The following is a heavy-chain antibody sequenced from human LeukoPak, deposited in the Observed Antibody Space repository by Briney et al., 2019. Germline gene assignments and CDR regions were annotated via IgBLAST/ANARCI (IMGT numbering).Heavy chain of an antibody. Sequence: GESLKISCKASGYSFTSHWIGWVRQMPGKGLEWMGIIYPGDSDIRYSPSFQGQVTISADKSIRTAYLQWSSLKASDTAMYYCARQRDRGVSYFDHWGQGTLVTVSS. CDR3: ARQRDRGVSYFDH. J-gene: IGHJ4*02. CDR1: GYSFTSHW. D-gene: IGHD3-10*01. V-gene: IGHV5-51*01. CDR2: IYPGDSDI.